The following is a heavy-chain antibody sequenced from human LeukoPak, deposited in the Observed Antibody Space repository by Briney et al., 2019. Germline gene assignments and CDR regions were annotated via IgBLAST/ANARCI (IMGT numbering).Heavy chain of an antibody. CDR2: ISGSGGTT. CDR1: GFTFSSYG. J-gene: IGHJ3*02. CDR3: AKDRNYDFTVDAFDI. Sequence: GGSLRLSCAASGFTFSSYGMHWVRQAPGKGPEWVSTISGSGGTTYYADSVKGRFTISRDKSKNTLYLQMNSLRAEDTAVYYCAKDRNYDFTVDAFDIWGQGTMVTVSS. D-gene: IGHD3-3*01. V-gene: IGHV3-23*01.